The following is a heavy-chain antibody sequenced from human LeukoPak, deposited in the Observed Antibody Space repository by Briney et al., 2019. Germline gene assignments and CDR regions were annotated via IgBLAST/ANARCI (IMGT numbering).Heavy chain of an antibody. V-gene: IGHV4-38-2*02. D-gene: IGHD3-3*01. Sequence: PSETLSLTCTVSCYSIRSGDYWGWIRQPPGKGLEWIGNIYHSGSTYYNPSLKSRVIISVDTSKNHFSLKLSSVTAADTAVYYCARAPNYDFWSGYLDYWGQGTLVTVSS. CDR1: CYSIRSGDY. CDR3: ARAPNYDFWSGYLDY. CDR2: IYHSGST. J-gene: IGHJ4*02.